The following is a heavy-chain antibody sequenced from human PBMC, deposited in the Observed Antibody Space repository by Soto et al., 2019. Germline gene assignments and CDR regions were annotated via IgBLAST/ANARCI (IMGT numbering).Heavy chain of an antibody. Sequence: PGGSLRLSCAASGFTFSSYSMNWVRQAPGKGLEWVSYISSSSSTIYYADSVRGRFTISRDNAKNSLYLQMNSLRAEDTAVYYCAKGRDCGGGTCYSAFDDWGHGTLVTVSS. J-gene: IGHJ4*01. D-gene: IGHD2-15*01. CDR3: AKGRDCGGGTCYSAFDD. CDR2: ISSSSSTI. V-gene: IGHV3-48*01. CDR1: GFTFSSYS.